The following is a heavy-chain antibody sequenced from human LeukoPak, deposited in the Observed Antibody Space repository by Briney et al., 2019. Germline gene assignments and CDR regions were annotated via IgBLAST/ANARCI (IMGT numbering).Heavy chain of an antibody. CDR3: ARDSGYSGVDY. V-gene: IGHV4-59*11. CDR1: GGSISSHY. D-gene: IGHD5-12*01. J-gene: IGHJ4*02. CDR2: IYYSGST. Sequence: PSETLSLTCTVSGGSISSHYWSWIRQPPGKGLEWIGYIYYSGSTNYNPSLKSRVTISVDTSKNQFSLKLSSVTAADTAVYYCARDSGYSGVDYWGQGTLVTVSS.